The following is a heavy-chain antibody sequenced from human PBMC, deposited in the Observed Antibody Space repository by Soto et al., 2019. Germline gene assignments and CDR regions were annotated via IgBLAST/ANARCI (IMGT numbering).Heavy chain of an antibody. Sequence: EVQLVESGGGLVQPGGSLKLSCAASGFTFSGSAVHWVRQASGKGLEWLGRTRSAAENYATSYAASVRGRFTISREDSKNTAYLQMNSLNTEDTAVYYCSRGVWLGASYGMDVWGQGTTVTVSS. V-gene: IGHV3-73*02. J-gene: IGHJ6*02. CDR1: GFTFSGSA. D-gene: IGHD3-10*01. CDR3: SRGVWLGASYGMDV. CDR2: TRSAAENYAT.